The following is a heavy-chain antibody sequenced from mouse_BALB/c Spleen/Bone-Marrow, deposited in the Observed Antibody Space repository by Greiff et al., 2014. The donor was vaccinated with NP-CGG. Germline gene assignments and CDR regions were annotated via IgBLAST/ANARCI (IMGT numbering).Heavy chain of an antibody. J-gene: IGHJ3*01. CDR3: ARSYGYERSWFAY. CDR2: INPNNGGT. CDR1: GHTFTEYT. D-gene: IGHD2-2*01. V-gene: IGHV1-18*01. Sequence: EVQLQQSGPEVVKPGASVKISCKTSGHTFTEYTMHWVKQSHGKSLEWIGGINPNNGGTTYNQKFKGKATLTVDKSSSTAYMELRSLTSEDSAVYYCARSYGYERSWFAYWGQGTLVTVSA.